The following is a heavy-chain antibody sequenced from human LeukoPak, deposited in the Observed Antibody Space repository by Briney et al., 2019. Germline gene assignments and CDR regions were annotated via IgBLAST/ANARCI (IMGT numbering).Heavy chain of an antibody. CDR1: GGSFSGYY. CDR2: INHSGST. CDR3: ATGDLSSFDN. J-gene: IGHJ4*02. Sequence: PSETLSLTCAVYGGSFSGYYWSWIRQPPGKGLEWIGEINHSGSTNYNPSLKSRVTISVDTSKNQFSLKLSSVTAADTAVYYCATGDLSSFDNWGQGTLVIVSS. V-gene: IGHV4-34*01. D-gene: IGHD3-16*02.